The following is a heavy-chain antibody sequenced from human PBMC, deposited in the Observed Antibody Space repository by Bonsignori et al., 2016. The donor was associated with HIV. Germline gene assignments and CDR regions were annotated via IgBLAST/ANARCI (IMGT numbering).Heavy chain of an antibody. J-gene: IGHJ3*02. V-gene: IGHV4-39*07. D-gene: IGHD3-22*01. Sequence: WIRQPPGKGLEWIGSIYYSGSTYYNPSLKSRVTISVDTSKNQFSLKLSSVTAADTAVYYCARAAGIITMIVVVDHDGFDIWGQGTMVTVSS. CDR2: IYYSGST. CDR3: ARAAGIITMIVVVDHDGFDI.